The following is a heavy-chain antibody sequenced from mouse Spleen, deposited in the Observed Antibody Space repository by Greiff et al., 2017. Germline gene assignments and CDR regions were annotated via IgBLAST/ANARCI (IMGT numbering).Heavy chain of an antibody. CDR1: GYAFTNYL. J-gene: IGHJ4*01. CDR3: ARRDYSIYAMDY. V-gene: IGHV1-54*01. CDR2: INPGSGGT. D-gene: IGHD2-5*01. Sequence: QVQLQQSGAELVRPGTSVKVSCKASGYAFTNYLIEWVKQRPGQGLEWIGVINPGSGGTNYNEKFKGKATLTADKSSSTAYMQLSSLTSKDSAVYFCARRDYSIYAMDYWGQGTSVTVSS.